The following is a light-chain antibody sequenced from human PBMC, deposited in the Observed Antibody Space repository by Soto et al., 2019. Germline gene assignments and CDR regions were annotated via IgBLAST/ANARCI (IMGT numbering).Light chain of an antibody. CDR3: QSFDSSLSAWV. CDR2: GDT. Sequence: QAVVTQPPSVSGAPGQRVTISCTGSSSNIGAGYDVHWYQQLPGTAPQLLVSGDTNRPSGVPDRFSGSKSGTSASLAITGLRAEDEADYYCQSFDSSLSAWVFGGGTKLTVL. CDR1: SSNIGAGYD. V-gene: IGLV1-40*01. J-gene: IGLJ3*02.